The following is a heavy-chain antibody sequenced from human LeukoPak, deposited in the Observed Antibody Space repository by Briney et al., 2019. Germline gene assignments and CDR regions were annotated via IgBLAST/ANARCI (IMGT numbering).Heavy chain of an antibody. CDR2: INPNSGGT. D-gene: IGHD3-10*01. CDR3: ARDTGFMVRGVIIIPSCDY. CDR1: GYTFTGYY. J-gene: IGHJ4*02. Sequence: ASVKVSCKASGYTFTGYYMHWVRQAPGQGLEWMGWINPNSGGTNYAQKFQGRVTMTRDTSISTAYMELRSLRSDDTAVYYCARDTGFMVRGVIIIPSCDYWGQGTLVTVSS. V-gene: IGHV1-2*02.